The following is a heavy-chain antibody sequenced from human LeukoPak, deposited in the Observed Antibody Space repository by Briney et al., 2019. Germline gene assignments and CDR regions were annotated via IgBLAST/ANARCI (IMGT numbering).Heavy chain of an antibody. J-gene: IGHJ5*02. CDR3: ARERGTYYDFWSGYSNNWFDP. Sequence: PGGSLRLSCAASGFTFSDYYMSWIRQAPGKGLEWVPYISSSGSTIYYADSVKGRFTISRDNAKNSLYLQMNGLRAEDTAVYYCARERGTYYDFWSGYSNNWFDPWGQGTLVTVSS. D-gene: IGHD3-3*01. CDR1: GFTFSDYY. V-gene: IGHV3-11*04. CDR2: ISSSGSTI.